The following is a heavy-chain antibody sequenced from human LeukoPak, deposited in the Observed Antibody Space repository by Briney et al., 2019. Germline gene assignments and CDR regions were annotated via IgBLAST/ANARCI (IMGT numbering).Heavy chain of an antibody. Sequence: GGSLRLSCAASGFTFSSYAMSWVRQAPGKGLEWVSAISGSGGSTYYADSVKGRFTISRDNSKNTLYLQMNSLRAEDTAVYYCARDQGWSTTYYYYGMDVWGQGTTVTVSS. D-gene: IGHD6-19*01. CDR3: ARDQGWSTTYYYYGMDV. J-gene: IGHJ6*02. CDR2: ISGSGGST. V-gene: IGHV3-23*01. CDR1: GFTFSSYA.